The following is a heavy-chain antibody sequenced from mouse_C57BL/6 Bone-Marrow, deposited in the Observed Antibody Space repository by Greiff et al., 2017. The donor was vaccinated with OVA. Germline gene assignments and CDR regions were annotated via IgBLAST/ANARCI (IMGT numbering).Heavy chain of an antibody. J-gene: IGHJ3*01. V-gene: IGHV14-4*01. CDR1: GFNIKDDY. CDR2: IDPENGDT. CDR3: TTWDYNNWIAY. D-gene: IGHD2-5*01. Sequence: EVQLQQSGAELVRPGASVKLSCTASGFNIKDDYMPWVKQRPEQGLEWIGWIDPENGDTYYASKFQGKATITAYTSSNTDYLQLSSLTSEDTAVYCYTTWDYNNWIAYWGRGTRITVSA.